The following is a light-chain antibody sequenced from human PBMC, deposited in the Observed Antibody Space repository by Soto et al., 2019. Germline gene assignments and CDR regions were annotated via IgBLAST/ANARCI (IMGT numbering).Light chain of an antibody. J-gene: IGLJ1*01. CDR3: CSYTTSTTYV. Sequence: QSVLAQPASVSGSPGQSITISCTGTVSDVGGYDSVSWYQQHPGRAPKLIIYGVNNRPSGVSNRFSASKSADTASLNISGLQAEDEANYYCCSYTTSTTYVFGTGTKVTVL. CDR1: VSDVGGYDS. CDR2: GVN. V-gene: IGLV2-14*03.